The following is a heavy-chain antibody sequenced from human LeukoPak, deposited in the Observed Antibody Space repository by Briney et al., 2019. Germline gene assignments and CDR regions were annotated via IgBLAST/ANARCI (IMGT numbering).Heavy chain of an antibody. Sequence: PSETLSLTCAVYGGSFSGYYWSWIRQPPGKGLEWIGEINHSGSTNYNPSLKSRVTISVDTSKNQLSLKLSSVTAADTAVYYCARDGFSYYGSARGWFDPWGQGTLVTVSS. D-gene: IGHD3-10*01. CDR2: INHSGST. J-gene: IGHJ5*02. V-gene: IGHV4-34*01. CDR1: GGSFSGYY. CDR3: ARDGFSYYGSARGWFDP.